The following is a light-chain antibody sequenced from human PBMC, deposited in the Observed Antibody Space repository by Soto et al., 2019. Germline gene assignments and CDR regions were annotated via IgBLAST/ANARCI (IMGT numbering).Light chain of an antibody. CDR3: QQYYSTPRT. CDR2: WAS. CDR1: QSVLYSSNNKNY. J-gene: IGKJ1*01. V-gene: IGKV4-1*01. Sequence: DIVMTQSPDSLAVSLGESATINCKSSQSVLYSSNNKNYLAWYQQRPGQPPKLLFSWASTRESGVPDRFSASGSGTDFTLSIGSLQAEDVAVYYCQQYYSTPRTFGQGTKVDNK.